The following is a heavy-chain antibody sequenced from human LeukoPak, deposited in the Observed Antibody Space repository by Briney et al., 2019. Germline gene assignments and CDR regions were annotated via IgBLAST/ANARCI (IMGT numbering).Heavy chain of an antibody. CDR1: GYRFTSYW. V-gene: IGHV5-51*01. CDR2: IYPGDSDA. Sequence: GESLKISCKGSGYRFTSYWIGWVRQMPGKGLEWMGIIYPGDSDARYSPSFQGQVTISADKSISTAYLQWSSLKASDTAMYYCARQILWFGELGWFDPWGQGTLVTGSS. D-gene: IGHD3-10*01. CDR3: ARQILWFGELGWFDP. J-gene: IGHJ5*02.